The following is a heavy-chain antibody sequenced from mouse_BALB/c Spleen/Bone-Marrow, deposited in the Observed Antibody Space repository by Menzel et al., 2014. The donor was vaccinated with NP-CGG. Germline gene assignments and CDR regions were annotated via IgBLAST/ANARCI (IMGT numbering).Heavy chain of an antibody. CDR1: GYTFTSYY. CDR3: TRGRRDAMDY. V-gene: IGHV1S81*02. Sequence: VQLQQSGAELVKPGASVKLSCKASGYTFTSYYMYWVKQRPGQGLEWIGEINPSNGGTNFNEKSKSKATLTVDKSSSTAYMQLSSPTSEDSAVYYCTRGRRDAMDYWGQGTSVTVSS. CDR2: INPSNGGT. J-gene: IGHJ4*01.